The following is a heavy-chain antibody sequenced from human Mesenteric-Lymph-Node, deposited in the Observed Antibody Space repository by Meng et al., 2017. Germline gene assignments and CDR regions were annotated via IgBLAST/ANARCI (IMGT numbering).Heavy chain of an antibody. J-gene: IGHJ3*01. CDR2: SRNKDKRYST. D-gene: IGHD3/OR15-3a*01. CDR3: TRDGRVAVPGGYDAFDF. V-gene: IGHV3-72*01. Sequence: GESLKISCAASGFTFSSYSMNWVRQAPGRGLEWVGRSRNKDKRYSTEYAASVKGRFTISRDDSKNTVNLQMNSLKTENTAVYYCTRDGRVAVPGGYDAFDFWGQGTMVTVSS. CDR1: GFTFSSYS.